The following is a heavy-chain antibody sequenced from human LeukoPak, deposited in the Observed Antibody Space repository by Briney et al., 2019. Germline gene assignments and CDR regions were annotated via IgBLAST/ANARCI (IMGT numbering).Heavy chain of an antibody. V-gene: IGHV3-11*01. D-gene: IGHD3-22*01. Sequence: PSETLSLTCAVYGGSFSDYYMSWIRQAPGKGLEWVSYISSSGSTIYYADSVKGRFTISRDNAKNSLYLQMNSLRAEDTAVYYCARDWSRYYDSSGYRTLDYWGQGTLVTVSS. CDR2: ISSSGSTI. J-gene: IGHJ4*02. CDR3: ARDWSRYYDSSGYRTLDY. CDR1: GGSFSDYY.